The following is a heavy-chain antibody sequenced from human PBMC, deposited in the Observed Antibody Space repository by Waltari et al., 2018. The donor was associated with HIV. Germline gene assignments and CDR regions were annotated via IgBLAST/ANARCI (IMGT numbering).Heavy chain of an antibody. CDR3: ARVATVPLGY. Sequence: QVQLVQSGAEVKKPGASVKVSCKTSGYSFTSYDIHWVRQASGQGLEWMGWINSNVGNTGYAQRFQGRITMTRNTSTSTAYMELSGLTSEDTAVYYCARVATVPLGYWGQGTLVTVS. J-gene: IGHJ4*02. V-gene: IGHV1-8*01. CDR1: GYSFTSYD. D-gene: IGHD2-21*02. CDR2: INSNVGNT.